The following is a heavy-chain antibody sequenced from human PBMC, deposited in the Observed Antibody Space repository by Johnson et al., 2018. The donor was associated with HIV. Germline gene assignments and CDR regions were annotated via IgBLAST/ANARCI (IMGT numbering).Heavy chain of an antibody. D-gene: IGHD4-17*01. J-gene: IGHJ3*01. CDR2: IRNKAISYTT. CDR3: TRDRYGVGVS. CDR1: GFTVSSNY. V-gene: IGHV3-72*01. Sequence: VQLVESGGGLVQPGGSLRLSCAASGFTVSSNYMDWVRQAPGKGLEGVGRIRNKAISYTTEYTESVKARFRISRQDSKNSLYLQMTSLKTDDTAVYYCTRDRYGVGVSWGQGTMVTVSS.